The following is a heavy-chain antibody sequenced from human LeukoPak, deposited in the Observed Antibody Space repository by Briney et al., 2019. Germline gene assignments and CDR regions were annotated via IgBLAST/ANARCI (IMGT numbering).Heavy chain of an antibody. CDR1: GFTFSSYG. CDR3: ARDRNDYVNHHIIDY. CDR2: IWYDGSNK. J-gene: IGHJ4*02. D-gene: IGHD3-16*01. V-gene: IGHV3-33*01. Sequence: GGSLRLPCAASGFTFSSYGMHWVRQAPGKGLEWVAVIWYDGSNKYYADSVKGRFTISRDNSKNTLYLQMNSLRAEDTAVYYCARDRNDYVNHHIIDYWGQGTLVTVSS.